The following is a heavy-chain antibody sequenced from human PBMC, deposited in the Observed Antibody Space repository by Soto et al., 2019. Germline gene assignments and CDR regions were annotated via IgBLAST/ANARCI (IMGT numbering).Heavy chain of an antibody. CDR3: ARAAMGGSSWPFDY. V-gene: IGHV4-4*02. D-gene: IGHD6-13*01. CDR1: GGSISSSNW. CDR2: IYQIGST. Sequence: QVQLQESGPGLVKPSGTLSLTCAVSGGSISSSNWGSGVRQPPGKGLEWIGEIYQIGSTNYNPPLKSRVTISVDKSKNQFSLKLSSVTAADTAVYYCARAAMGGSSWPFDYWGQGTLVTVSS. J-gene: IGHJ4*02.